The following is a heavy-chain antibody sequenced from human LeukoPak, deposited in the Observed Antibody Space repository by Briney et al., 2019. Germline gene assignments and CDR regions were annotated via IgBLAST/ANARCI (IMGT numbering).Heavy chain of an antibody. CDR2: IKQDGSEK. CDR1: GFTFSNYW. J-gene: IGHJ4*02. V-gene: IGHV3-7*01. CDR3: ARDLRGDRGMANTGYFDY. Sequence: GGSLRLSCATSGFTFSNYWMSWVRQPPGKGLEWVANIKQDGSEKDYVDSVKGRFTISRDNAQNSLYLQMNSLRAEDTAVYYCARDLRGDRGMANTGYFDYWGQGILVTVSS. D-gene: IGHD2-8*02.